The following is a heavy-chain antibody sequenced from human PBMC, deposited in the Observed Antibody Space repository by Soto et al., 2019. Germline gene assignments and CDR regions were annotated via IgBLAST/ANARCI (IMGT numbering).Heavy chain of an antibody. Sequence: QVQLVESGGGVVQPGRSLRLSCAASGFTFSSYAMHWVRQAPGKGLEWVAVISYDGSNKYYADSVKGRFTISRDNXKXTXXLQMNSLRAEDTAVYYCARDLAMDSVYYYYYGMDVWGQGTAVTVSS. CDR1: GFTFSSYA. V-gene: IGHV3-30-3*01. CDR2: ISYDGSNK. CDR3: ARDLAMDSVYYYYYGMDV. J-gene: IGHJ6*02.